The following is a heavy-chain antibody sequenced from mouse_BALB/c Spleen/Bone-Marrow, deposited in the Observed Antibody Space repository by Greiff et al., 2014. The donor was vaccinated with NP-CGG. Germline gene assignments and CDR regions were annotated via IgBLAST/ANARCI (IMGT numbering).Heavy chain of an antibody. CDR1: GYSFTGYT. CDR3: ARSGLYYGNYLYAMDY. Sequence: VQLQQSGPELVKPGVSMKMSCKASGYSFTGYTMNWVKQTHGKNLEWIGLINPYNGGTSYNQKFKGKATLTVDKSSSTAYMELFSLTSEDSAVYYCARSGLYYGNYLYAMDYWGQGTSVTVSS. CDR2: INPYNGGT. J-gene: IGHJ4*01. V-gene: IGHV1-26*01. D-gene: IGHD2-1*01.